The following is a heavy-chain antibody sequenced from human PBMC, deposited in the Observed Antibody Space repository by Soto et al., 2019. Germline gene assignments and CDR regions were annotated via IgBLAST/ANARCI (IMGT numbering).Heavy chain of an antibody. CDR3: ARVEPRYSSSSFDY. Sequence: ASVKVFCKASGYTFTGYYMHWVRQAPGQGLEWMGWINPNSGGTNYAQKFQGRVTMTRDTSISTAYMELSRLRSDDTAVYYCARVEPRYSSSSFDYWGQGTLVTVYS. V-gene: IGHV1-2*02. CDR2: INPNSGGT. CDR1: GYTFTGYY. J-gene: IGHJ4*02. D-gene: IGHD6-13*01.